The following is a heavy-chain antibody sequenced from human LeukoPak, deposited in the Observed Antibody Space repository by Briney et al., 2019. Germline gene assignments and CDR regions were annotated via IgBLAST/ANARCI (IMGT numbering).Heavy chain of an antibody. V-gene: IGHV3-7*04. J-gene: IGHJ4*02. Sequence: PGGSLRLSCAPSVFTFSIYSMNWVRQAPGKGLEWVANIKQDGREKYYVDSVKGRFTISGDNAKNALYLQMNSLRAEDTAVYYCASDREYYYGSGSFDYWGQGTLVTVSS. D-gene: IGHD3-10*01. CDR3: ASDREYYYGSGSFDY. CDR1: VFTFSIYS. CDR2: IKQDGREK.